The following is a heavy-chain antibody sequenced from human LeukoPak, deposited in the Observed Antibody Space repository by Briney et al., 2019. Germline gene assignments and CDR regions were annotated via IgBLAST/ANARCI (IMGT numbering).Heavy chain of an antibody. CDR1: GYTFTSYG. J-gene: IGHJ4*02. V-gene: IGHV1-18*01. D-gene: IGHD3-22*01. Sequence: ASVKVSCKASGYTFTSYGISWVRQAPGQGLEWMGWISAYNGNTNYAQKLQGRVTMTTDTSTSTAYMELRSLRSDGTAVYYCARASFPAYYYDSSGLDYWGQGTLVTVSS. CDR3: ARASFPAYYYDSSGLDY. CDR2: ISAYNGNT.